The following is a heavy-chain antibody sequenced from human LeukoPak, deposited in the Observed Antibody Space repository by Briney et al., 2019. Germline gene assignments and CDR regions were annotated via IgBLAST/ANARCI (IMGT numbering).Heavy chain of an antibody. CDR3: ASGIEVGPIYFDY. D-gene: IGHD6-19*01. V-gene: IGHV3-66*01. CDR2: IYSGGNT. Sequence: PGGSLRLSCAASGFTVSSKYMSWVRQAPGEGLEWVSVIYSGGNTYYADSVKGRFTISRDNSKNTVNLQMNSLRAEDTAVYYCASGIEVGPIYFDYWGQGTLVTVSS. CDR1: GFTVSSKY. J-gene: IGHJ4*02.